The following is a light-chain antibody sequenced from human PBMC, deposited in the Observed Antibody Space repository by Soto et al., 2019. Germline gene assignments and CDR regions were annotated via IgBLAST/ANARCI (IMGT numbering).Light chain of an antibody. CDR3: SSYTNTSTLYV. V-gene: IGLV2-14*01. CDR2: EVT. Sequence: QSVLTQPPSASGFPGQSVTISCTGTSSDVGYYDYVSWYQQHPGKAPKLVIYEVTNRPSGVSNRFSGSKSGNTASLTISGLQAEDEADYYCSSYTNTSTLYVFGTGTKVTVL. J-gene: IGLJ1*01. CDR1: SSDVGYYDY.